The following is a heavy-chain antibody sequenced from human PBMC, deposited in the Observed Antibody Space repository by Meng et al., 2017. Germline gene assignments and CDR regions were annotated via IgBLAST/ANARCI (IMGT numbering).Heavy chain of an antibody. D-gene: IGHD6-19*01. J-gene: IGHJ4*02. Sequence: LVELGGGVVQPGRSLGLSCAASGFTFSSYGMHWVRQAPGKGLEWVAVIWYDGSNKYYADSVKGRFTISRDNSKNTLYLQMNSLRAEDTAVYYCARVVYSSGWSFDYWGQGTLVTVSS. V-gene: IGHV3-33*01. CDR1: GFTFSSYG. CDR3: ARVVYSSGWSFDY. CDR2: IWYDGSNK.